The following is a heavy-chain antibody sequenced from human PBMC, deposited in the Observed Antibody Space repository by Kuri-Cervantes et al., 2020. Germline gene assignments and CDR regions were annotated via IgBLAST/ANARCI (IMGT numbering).Heavy chain of an antibody. CDR1: GFTFDDYG. Sequence: GGSLRLSCAASGFTFDDYGMSWVRQAPGKGLEWVSGINWNGGSTGYADSVKGRFTISRDNAKNTLYLQMNSLRAEDTAVYYCAKSVERAYVYWGQGTLVTVSS. D-gene: IGHD1-1*01. J-gene: IGHJ4*02. V-gene: IGHV3-20*04. CDR2: INWNGGST. CDR3: AKSVERAYVY.